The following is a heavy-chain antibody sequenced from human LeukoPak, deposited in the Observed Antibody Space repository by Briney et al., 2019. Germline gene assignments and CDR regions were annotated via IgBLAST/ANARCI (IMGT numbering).Heavy chain of an antibody. D-gene: IGHD3-22*01. CDR2: ISGSGGST. J-gene: IGHJ4*02. V-gene: IGHV3-23*01. Sequence: GGSLRLSCAASGFTFSSYAMSWVRQAPGKGLEWVSAISGSGGSTYYADSVKGGFTISRDNSKNTLYLQMNSLRAEDTAVYYCAKALKGAYYDSSGYRGTFDYWGQGTLVTVSS. CDR3: AKALKGAYYDSSGYRGTFDY. CDR1: GFTFSSYA.